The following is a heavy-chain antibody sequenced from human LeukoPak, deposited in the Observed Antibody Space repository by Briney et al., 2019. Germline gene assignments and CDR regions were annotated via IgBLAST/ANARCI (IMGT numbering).Heavy chain of an antibody. D-gene: IGHD6-13*01. V-gene: IGHV1-69*13. Sequence: SVKVSCKASGGTFSSYAIGWVRQAPGQGLEWMGGIIPIFGTANYAQKFQGRVTITADESTSTAYMELSSLRSEDTAVYYCARTSSLAAAGFNWFDPWGQGTLVTVSS. CDR2: IIPIFGTA. J-gene: IGHJ5*02. CDR3: ARTSSLAAAGFNWFDP. CDR1: GGTFSSYA.